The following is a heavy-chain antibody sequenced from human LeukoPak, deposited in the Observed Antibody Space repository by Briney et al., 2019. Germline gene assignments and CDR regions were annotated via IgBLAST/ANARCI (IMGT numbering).Heavy chain of an antibody. D-gene: IGHD2-21*01. V-gene: IGHV4-34*01. J-gene: IGHJ4*02. CDR1: GGSFSGYY. CDR2: INHSGST. Sequence: SETLSLTCAVSGGSFSGYYWSWIRQPPGKGLEWIGEINHSGSTYYNPSLKSRVTISVDTSKNQFSLKLRSVTAADTAVYYCARGYTVVGYFDYWGQGALVTVSS. CDR3: ARGYTVVGYFDY.